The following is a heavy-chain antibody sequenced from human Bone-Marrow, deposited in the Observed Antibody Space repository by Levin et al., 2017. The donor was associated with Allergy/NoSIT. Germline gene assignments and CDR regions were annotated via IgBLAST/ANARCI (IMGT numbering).Heavy chain of an antibody. CDR3: ARTYCTGGRGCYGLGWHFDL. CDR2: IDWDDEK. J-gene: IGHJ2*01. V-gene: IGHV2-70*04. CDR1: GFSLSTNGMR. D-gene: IGHD2-8*02. Sequence: PSQTLSLTCTFSGFSLSTNGMRVSWIRQPPGKALEWLARIDWDDEKFYSASLKTRLTISKDTSKNQVVLTMTNTDPVDTATYYCARTYCTGGRGCYGLGWHFDLWGRGTLVTVSS.